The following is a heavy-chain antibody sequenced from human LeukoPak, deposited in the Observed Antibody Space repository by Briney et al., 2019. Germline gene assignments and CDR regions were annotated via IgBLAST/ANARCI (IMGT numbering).Heavy chain of an antibody. CDR1: GYTFTGYY. D-gene: IGHD2/OR15-2a*01. V-gene: IGHV1-2*06. Sequence: GASVKVSCKASGYTFTGYYMHWVRQAPGQELEWMGRINPNSGGTNYAQKFQGRVTMTRDTSINTAYMELSRLRSDDTAVYYCARPLGVIADYYYAMDVWGQGTTVTVSS. CDR3: ARPLGVIADYYYAMDV. CDR2: INPNSGGT. J-gene: IGHJ6*02.